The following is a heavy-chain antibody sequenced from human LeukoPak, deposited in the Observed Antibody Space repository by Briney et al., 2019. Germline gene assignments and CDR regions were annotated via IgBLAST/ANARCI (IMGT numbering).Heavy chain of an antibody. J-gene: IGHJ6*03. CDR2: IWYDGSKK. CDR1: GFTFNSNG. D-gene: IGHD2-15*01. V-gene: IGHV3-33*01. CDR3: ARGMCCTPTTFYYIDA. Sequence: GRALRLSCEASGFTFNSNGMHWVRQAPGKGVEGVAGIWYDGSKKYYADSVNGRFTISRATSKSTLYLQITSLRAEDTAVYYCARGMCCTPTTFYYIDAWGKGTTVTVSS.